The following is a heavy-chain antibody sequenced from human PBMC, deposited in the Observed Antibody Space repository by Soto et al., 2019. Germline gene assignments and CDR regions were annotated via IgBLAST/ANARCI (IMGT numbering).Heavy chain of an antibody. J-gene: IGHJ6*03. Sequence: PGGSLRLSCAASGFTFSSYSMNWVRQAPGKGLEWVSYISSSSSTIYYADSVKGRFTISRDNAKNSLYLQMNSLRADDTAVYYCSRSTDYDFWSGILDYYYYMDVWGKGTTVTVS. CDR3: SRSTDYDFWSGILDYYYYMDV. D-gene: IGHD3-3*01. V-gene: IGHV3-48*01. CDR2: ISSSSSTI. CDR1: GFTFSSYS.